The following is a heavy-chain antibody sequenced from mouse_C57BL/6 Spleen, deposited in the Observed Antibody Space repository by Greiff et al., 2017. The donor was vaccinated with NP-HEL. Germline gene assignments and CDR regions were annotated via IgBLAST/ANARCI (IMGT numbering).Heavy chain of an antibody. CDR2: IRDGGSYT. D-gene: IGHD4-1*01. CDR3: ARVWDEDYFDY. CDR1: GFTFSSYA. Sequence: VQVVASVGFLVTPGGSLKLSFAASGFTFSSYAMSWVRQTPEKRLEWVATIRDGGSYTYSPDNVKGRFTISRDNAKNNLYLQMSHLKSEDTAMYYCARVWDEDYFDYWGQGTTLTVSS. J-gene: IGHJ2*01. V-gene: IGHV5-4*01.